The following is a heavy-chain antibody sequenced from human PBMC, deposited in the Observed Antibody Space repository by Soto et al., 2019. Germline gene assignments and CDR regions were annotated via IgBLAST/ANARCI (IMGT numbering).Heavy chain of an antibody. V-gene: IGHV3-48*02. J-gene: IGHJ4*02. CDR3: ARDHPSPVVPSPNYSHFEY. CDR1: GFTFSSYS. D-gene: IGHD2-2*01. Sequence: GGSLRLSCEASGFTFSSYSMNWVRQAPGKGLEWVSYISSGSTTTYYADSVKGRFTISRDNAKNSLYLQMNSLRDEDTAVYYCARDHPSPVVPSPNYSHFEYWGPGSLVTVSS. CDR2: ISSGSTTT.